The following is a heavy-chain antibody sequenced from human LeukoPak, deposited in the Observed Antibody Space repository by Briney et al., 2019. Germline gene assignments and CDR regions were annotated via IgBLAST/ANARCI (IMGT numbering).Heavy chain of an antibody. D-gene: IGHD4-23*01. CDR3: ARKIYYGGNADYFDY. V-gene: IGHV1-69*04. J-gene: IGHJ4*02. Sequence: GASVKVSCKASRGTFSSYAISWVRQAPGQGLEWMGRIIPILGIANYAQKFQGRVTITADKSTSTAYMELSSLRSEDTAVYYCARKIYYGGNADYFDYWGQGTLVTVSS. CDR2: IIPILGIA. CDR1: RGTFSSYA.